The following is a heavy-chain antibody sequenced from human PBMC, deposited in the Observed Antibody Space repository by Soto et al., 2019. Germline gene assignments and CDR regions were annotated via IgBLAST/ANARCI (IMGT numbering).Heavy chain of an antibody. V-gene: IGHV3-15*01. CDR3: TTDGFTGIVGI. CDR2: IRSKTSSETR. J-gene: IGHJ3*02. D-gene: IGHD3-22*01. Sequence: LRLSCAASGFPFTKAWMTWVRQAPRKGLEWVGRIRSKTSSETREYAAPVKGRFTISRDDSKNMLYLEMNSLKIEDTGVYYCTTDGFTGIVGIWGQGTMVTVSS. CDR1: GFPFTKAW.